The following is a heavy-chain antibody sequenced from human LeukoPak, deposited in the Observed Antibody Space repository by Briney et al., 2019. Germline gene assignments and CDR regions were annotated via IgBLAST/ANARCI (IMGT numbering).Heavy chain of an antibody. J-gene: IGHJ3*02. V-gene: IGHV4-59*08. D-gene: IGHD2-2*01. CDR1: GGSISSYY. CDR3: ASSSTGDTFDI. Sequence: SETLSLTCTVSGGSISSYYWSWIRQPPVKGLEWLGYIHYSGTTHYNPSLKSRVTISVDTSKNQFSLKLNSATAADTAVYYCASSSTGDTFDIWGQGTMVTVSS. CDR2: IHYSGTT.